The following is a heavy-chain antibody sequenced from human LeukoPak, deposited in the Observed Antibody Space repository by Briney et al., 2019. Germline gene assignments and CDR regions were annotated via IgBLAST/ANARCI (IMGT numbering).Heavy chain of an antibody. J-gene: IGHJ4*02. V-gene: IGHV4-59*08. CDR1: GGSISNYY. D-gene: IGHD5-18*01. Sequence: SETLSPTCTVSGGSISNYYWSWIRQPPGKGLEWVGYIYYSGSTNYNPSLKSRVTISVDTSKNQFSLKLSSVTAADTAVYYCAGSTWIQGHFDYWGQGTLVTVSS. CDR3: AGSTWIQGHFDY. CDR2: IYYSGST.